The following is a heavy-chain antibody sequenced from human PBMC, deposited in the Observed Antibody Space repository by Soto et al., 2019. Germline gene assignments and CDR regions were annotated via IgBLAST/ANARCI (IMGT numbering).Heavy chain of an antibody. J-gene: IGHJ3*02. D-gene: IGHD6-6*01. V-gene: IGHV3-33*01. Sequence: GGSLRLSCAASGFTFSSYGMHGVRQAPGKGLEWVAVIWYDGSNKYYADSVKRRFTISRDNSKNTLYLQMNSLRAEDTAVYYCARARARPPAFDIWGQGAMVTVSS. CDR3: ARARARPPAFDI. CDR1: GFTFSSYG. CDR2: IWYDGSNK.